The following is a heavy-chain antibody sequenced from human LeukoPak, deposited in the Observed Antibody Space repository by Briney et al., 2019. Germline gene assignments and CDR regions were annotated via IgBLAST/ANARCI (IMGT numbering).Heavy chain of an antibody. CDR2: ISSSSSYI. CDR3: ARDRFDSSSWGAVDY. D-gene: IGHD6-6*01. J-gene: IGHJ4*02. CDR1: GYPLSSYH. Sequence: KSGGSLSLSCAASGYPLSSYHMIWVRGAPGKGLEWVSSISSSSSYIYYADSVKGRFTISRDNAKNSLYLQMNSLRAEDTAVYYCARDRFDSSSWGAVDYWGQGTLVTVSS. V-gene: IGHV3-21*01.